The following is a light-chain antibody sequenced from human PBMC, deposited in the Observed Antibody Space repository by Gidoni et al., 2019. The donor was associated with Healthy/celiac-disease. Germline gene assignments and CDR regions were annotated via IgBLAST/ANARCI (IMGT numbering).Light chain of an antibody. V-gene: IGLV3-19*01. CDR1: SLRSYY. J-gene: IGLJ2*01. Sequence: SSELTQDPAVPVALGQTVRITCQGDSLRSYYASWYQQTPGQAPVLVIYGKNNRPSGIPDRFSGSSSGNTASLTITGAQAEDEADYYCNSRDSSGNHVVFGGGTKLTVL. CDR3: NSRDSSGNHVV. CDR2: GKN.